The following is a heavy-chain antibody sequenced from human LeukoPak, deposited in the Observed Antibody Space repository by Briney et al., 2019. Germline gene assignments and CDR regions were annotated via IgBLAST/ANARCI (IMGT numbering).Heavy chain of an antibody. CDR3: ARGPPGSGSGSYKRHYYYYYYMDV. J-gene: IGHJ6*03. CDR1: GGSFSGYY. D-gene: IGHD3-10*01. V-gene: IGHV4-34*01. Sequence: PSETLSLTCAVYGGSFSGYYWSWIRQPPGKGLEWIGEINHSGSTNYNPSLKSRVTISVDTSKNQFSLKLSSVTAADTAVYYCARGPPGSGSGSYKRHYYYYYYMDVWGKGTTVTVSS. CDR2: INHSGST.